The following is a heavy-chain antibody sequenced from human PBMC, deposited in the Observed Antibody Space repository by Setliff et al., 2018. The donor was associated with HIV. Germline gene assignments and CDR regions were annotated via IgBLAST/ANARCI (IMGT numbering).Heavy chain of an antibody. CDR3: ARGARLLAGYSDRWDYYYMGV. CDR1: GGSISNNSYY. D-gene: IGHD6-13*01. CDR2: LFYNGNT. Sequence: SETLSLTCTVSGGSISNNSYYWGWVRQPPGKGLELIGNLFYNGNTYYNPSLKSRVTISVDTSKNQFSLKVNSVTAADTAVYYCARGARLLAGYSDRWDYYYMGVWGKGTTVTVSS. J-gene: IGHJ6*03. V-gene: IGHV4-39*01.